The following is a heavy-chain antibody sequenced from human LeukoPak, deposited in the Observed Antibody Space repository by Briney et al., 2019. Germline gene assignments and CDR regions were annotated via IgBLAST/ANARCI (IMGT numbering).Heavy chain of an antibody. CDR2: ISGSGGST. D-gene: IGHD3-22*01. Sequence: GGSLRLSCAASGFTFSSYAMSWVRQAPGKGLEWVSAISGSGGSTYYADSVKGRFTISRDNPKNTLYLQMNSLRAEDTAVYYCAKESPNYYDSSGYYYGFDYWGQGTLVTVSS. CDR1: GFTFSSYA. J-gene: IGHJ4*02. V-gene: IGHV3-23*01. CDR3: AKESPNYYDSSGYYYGFDY.